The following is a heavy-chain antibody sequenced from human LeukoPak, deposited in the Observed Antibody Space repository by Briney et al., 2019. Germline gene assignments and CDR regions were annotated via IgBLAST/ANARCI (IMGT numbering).Heavy chain of an antibody. CDR2: ITGSGASS. V-gene: IGHV3-23*01. CDR1: GFTFNNYA. D-gene: IGHD6-13*01. J-gene: IGHJ6*03. Sequence: GGSLRLSCAASGFTFNNYAMTWVRQAPGKGLEWVTTITGSGASSYSADSVRGRLTISRDNSKNTLFLQLNSLRADDTAVYYCARNQDSSWYYYYMDVWGIGTMVTVSS. CDR3: ARNQDSSWYYYYMDV.